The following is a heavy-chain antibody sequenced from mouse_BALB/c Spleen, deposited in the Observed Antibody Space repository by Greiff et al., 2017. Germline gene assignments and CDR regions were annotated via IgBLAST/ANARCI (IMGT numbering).Heavy chain of an antibody. D-gene: IGHD1-2*01. V-gene: IGHV1-69*02. Sequence: QVQLQQPGAQLVRPGASVKLSCKASGYTFTSYWINWVKQRPGQGLEWIGNIYPSDSYTNYNQKFKDKATLTVDKSSSTAYMQLSSPTSEDSAVYYCTRGGENYGLDYWGQGATLTV. CDR2: IYPSDSYT. CDR3: TRGGENYGLDY. J-gene: IGHJ2*01. CDR1: GYTFTSYW.